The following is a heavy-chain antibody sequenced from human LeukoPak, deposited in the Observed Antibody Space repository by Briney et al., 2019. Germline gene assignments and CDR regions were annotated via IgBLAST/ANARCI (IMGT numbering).Heavy chain of an antibody. V-gene: IGHV3-23*01. CDR1: GFTFSSYA. CDR2: ISGSGGST. D-gene: IGHD1-26*01. Sequence: GGSLRLSCAASGFTFSSYAMSWVRQAPGKGLEWVSAISGSGGSTYYADSVKGRFTISRGNSKNTLYLQMNSLRAEDTAVYYCAKDGGRYSGSLGDWGQGTLVTVSS. J-gene: IGHJ4*02. CDR3: AKDGGRYSGSLGD.